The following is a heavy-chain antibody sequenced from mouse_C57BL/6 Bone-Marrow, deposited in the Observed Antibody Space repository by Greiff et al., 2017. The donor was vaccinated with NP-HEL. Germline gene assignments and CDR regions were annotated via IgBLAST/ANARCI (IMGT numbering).Heavy chain of an antibody. CDR1: GYAFSSSW. J-gene: IGHJ3*01. CDR2: IYPGDGDT. D-gene: IGHD2-1*01. V-gene: IGHV1-82*01. CDR3: ARFYHYGNCGFAY. Sequence: QVQLKESGPELVKPGASVKISCKASGYAFSSSWMNWVKQRPGKGLEWIGRIYPGDGDTNYNGKFKGKATLTADKSSSTAYMQLSSLTSEDSAVYFCARFYHYGNCGFAYWGQGTLVTVSA.